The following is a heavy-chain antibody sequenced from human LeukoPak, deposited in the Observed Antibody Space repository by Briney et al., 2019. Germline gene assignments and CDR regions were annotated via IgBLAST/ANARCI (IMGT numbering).Heavy chain of an antibody. J-gene: IGHJ4*02. V-gene: IGHV4-30-2*01. CDR1: GGSISSGGYY. CDR2: IYHSGST. D-gene: IGHD5-18*01. Sequence: SETLSLTCTVSGGSISSGGYYWSRIRQPPGKGLEWLGYIYHSGSTYYNPSLKSRVTISVDRSKNQFSLKLSSVTAADTAVYYCARAADRIQLWIEEEAYYFDYWGQGTLVTVPS. CDR3: ARAADRIQLWIEEEAYYFDY.